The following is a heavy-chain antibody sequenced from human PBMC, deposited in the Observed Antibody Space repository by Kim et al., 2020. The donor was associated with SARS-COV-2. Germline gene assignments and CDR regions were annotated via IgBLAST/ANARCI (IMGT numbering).Heavy chain of an antibody. V-gene: IGHV3-74*01. CDR2: INSDGSST. CDR3: TGVLDFDY. Sequence: GGSLRLSCAASGFTFSAYWMHWVRQAPGKGLVWVSHINSDGSSTTYADSVRGRFTISRDNAKNTLYLQMNSLRAEETAVYYCTGVLDFDYWGQGTHVTVSS. CDR1: GFTFSAYW. J-gene: IGHJ4*02. D-gene: IGHD7-27*01.